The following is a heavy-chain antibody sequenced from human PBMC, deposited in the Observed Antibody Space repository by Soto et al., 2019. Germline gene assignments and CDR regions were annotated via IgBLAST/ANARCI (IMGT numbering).Heavy chain of an antibody. V-gene: IGHV1-46*03. J-gene: IGHJ3*02. CDR1: EYTFSTYS. D-gene: IGHD6-13*01. CDR3: ARDLYSSSWYVRAFDM. Sequence: QVHLVQSGAEVKKPGTSVKVSCKASEYTFSTYSLHWVRQAPGQRLEWMGIINPTTTSTSDAQKFQGRVTMTRDTSTSTVYLELSSLRSEDTAVYYCARDLYSSSWYVRAFDMWGQGTMVTVSS. CDR2: INPTTTST.